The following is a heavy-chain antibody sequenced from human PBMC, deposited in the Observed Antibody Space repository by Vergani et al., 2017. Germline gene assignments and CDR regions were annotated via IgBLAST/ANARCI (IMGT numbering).Heavy chain of an antibody. V-gene: IGHV3-33*01. CDR1: GFTFSSYG. D-gene: IGHD2-15*01. CDR2: IWYDGSNK. Sequence: VQLVESGGGVVQPGRSLRLSCAASGFTFSSYGMHWVRQAPGKGLEWVAVIWYDGSNKYYADSVKGRFTISRDNSKNTLYLQMNSLRAEDPAVYYCARGNLGVAATGFDYWGQGTLVTVSS. CDR3: ARGNLGVAATGFDY. J-gene: IGHJ4*02.